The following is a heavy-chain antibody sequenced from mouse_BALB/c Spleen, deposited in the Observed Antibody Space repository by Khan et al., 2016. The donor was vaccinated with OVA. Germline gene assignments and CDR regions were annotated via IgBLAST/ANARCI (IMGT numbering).Heavy chain of an antibody. J-gene: IGHJ2*01. CDR2: ISYSGVT. D-gene: IGHD1-1*01. Sequence: VQLKESGPSLVKPSQSLSLTCTVTGYSITSGYAWNWIRQFPGNKLEWMGYISYSGVTSYTPSLKSRISITRDTSKNQFFLQLNSVTTEDTATYYCARWNYYGYYFDYWGQGTTLTVAS. CDR3: ARWNYYGYYFDY. V-gene: IGHV3-2*02. CDR1: GYSITSGYA.